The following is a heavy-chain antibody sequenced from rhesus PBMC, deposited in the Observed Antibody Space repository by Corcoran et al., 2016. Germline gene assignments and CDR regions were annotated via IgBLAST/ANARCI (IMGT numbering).Heavy chain of an antibody. J-gene: IGHJ4*01. Sequence: QVQLQESGPGLVKPSETLSLTCTVSGASIRRNCWRWIRQSPGKGREWIGEINGKSGSTNIHPSLKSRVTIAKDVSKNQHSLKLSFVTAADTAVYYCARGGSGGGWNWGQGVPVTVSS. D-gene: IGHD6-37*01. CDR3: ARGGSGGGWN. CDR1: GASIRRNC. CDR2: INGKSGST. V-gene: IGHV4-80*01.